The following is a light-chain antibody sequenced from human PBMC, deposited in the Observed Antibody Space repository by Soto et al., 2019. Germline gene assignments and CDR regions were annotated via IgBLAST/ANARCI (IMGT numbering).Light chain of an antibody. CDR3: QQYSSYSS. CDR2: DAS. CDR1: QSISGW. J-gene: IGKJ2*01. Sequence: DIQMTQSPSTLSASVGDRVTITCRASQSISGWLAWYQQKPGKAPNLLISDASRLESGVPSRFSGSGSGTEFTLTISGLQPDDFATYYCQQYSSYSSFGQGTKLESK. V-gene: IGKV1-5*01.